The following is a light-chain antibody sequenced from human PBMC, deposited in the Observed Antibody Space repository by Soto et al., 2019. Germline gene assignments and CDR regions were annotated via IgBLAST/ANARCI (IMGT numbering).Light chain of an antibody. CDR1: QTISSW. V-gene: IGKV1-5*03. J-gene: IGKJ1*01. CDR3: KHYNSYSEA. Sequence: DIQMTQSPSTLSPSVGDRVTITCRASQTISSWLAWYQQKPGKAPKLLIYKAYTLKSGVQSRFSGSGSGTEFTLTIRSLQPDDFATYYCKHYNSYSEAFGQGTKVDIK. CDR2: KAY.